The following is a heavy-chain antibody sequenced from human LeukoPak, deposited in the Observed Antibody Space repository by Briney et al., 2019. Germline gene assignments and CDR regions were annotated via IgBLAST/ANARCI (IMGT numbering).Heavy chain of an antibody. CDR2: INHSGST. J-gene: IGHJ4*02. V-gene: IGHV4-34*01. Sequence: SETLSLTCAVYGGSFSVYYWSWIRQPPGKGLEWIGEINHSGSTNYNPSLKSRVTISVDTSKNQFSLKLSSVTAADTAVYYCARLGYYYDSSGYYSPWDYWGQGTLVTVSS. CDR3: ARLGYYYDSSGYYSPWDY. D-gene: IGHD3-22*01. CDR1: GGSFSVYY.